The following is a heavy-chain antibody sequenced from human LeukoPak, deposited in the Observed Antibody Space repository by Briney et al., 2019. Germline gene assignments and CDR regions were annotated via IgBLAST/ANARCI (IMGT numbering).Heavy chain of an antibody. Sequence: GGSLRLSCAASRFTFNSYSMNWVRQAPGKGLEWVSSISSSSTYIYYADSVKGRFTTSRDNAKNSLSLQMNSLRAEDTAVYYCAREAMDMYYGMDVWAQGTTITVSS. J-gene: IGHJ6*02. CDR3: AREAMDMYYGMDV. D-gene: IGHD3/OR15-3a*01. CDR1: RFTFNSYS. CDR2: ISSSSTYI. V-gene: IGHV3-21*01.